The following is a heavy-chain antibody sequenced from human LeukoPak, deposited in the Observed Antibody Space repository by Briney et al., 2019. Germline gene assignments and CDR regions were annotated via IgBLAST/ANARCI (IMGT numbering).Heavy chain of an antibody. CDR2: ISYDGSNK. D-gene: IGHD5-24*01. CDR3: VRGPIENAFDV. Sequence: GRSLRLSCAASGFTFSSYGMHWVRQAPGKGLEWVAVISYDGSNKYYADSVKGRFTISRDNSKNTLYLQMNSLRADDTAVYYCVRGPIENAFDVWGQGTMVTVSS. V-gene: IGHV3-30*03. J-gene: IGHJ3*01. CDR1: GFTFSSYG.